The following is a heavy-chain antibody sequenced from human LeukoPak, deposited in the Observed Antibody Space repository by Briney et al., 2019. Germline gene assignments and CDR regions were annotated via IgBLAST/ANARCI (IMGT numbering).Heavy chain of an antibody. J-gene: IGHJ6*02. CDR3: AGPGVELLTSYYYYGMDV. V-gene: IGHV1-69*13. D-gene: IGHD1-26*01. CDR2: IIPIFGTA. CDR1: GGTFSSYA. Sequence: SVKVSCKASGGTFSSYAISWVRQAPGQGLEWMGGIIPIFGTANYAQKFQGRVTITADESTSTAYMELSSLRSEDTAVYYCAGPGVELLTSYYYYGMDVWGQGTTVTVSS.